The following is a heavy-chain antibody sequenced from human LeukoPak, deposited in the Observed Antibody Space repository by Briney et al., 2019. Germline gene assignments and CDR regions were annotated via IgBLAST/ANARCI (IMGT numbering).Heavy chain of an antibody. D-gene: IGHD2-8*01. Sequence: ASVKVSCKASGYTFTGYYMHWVRQAPGQGLEWMGWINPNSGGTNYAQKFQGRVTMTRDTSISTAYMELSRLRSDDTAVYYCARAGRDCTNGACYTPRYYYYYMDVWGKGTTVTVSS. CDR2: INPNSGGT. CDR1: GYTFTGYY. CDR3: ARAGRDCTNGACYTPRYYYYYMDV. J-gene: IGHJ6*03. V-gene: IGHV1-2*02.